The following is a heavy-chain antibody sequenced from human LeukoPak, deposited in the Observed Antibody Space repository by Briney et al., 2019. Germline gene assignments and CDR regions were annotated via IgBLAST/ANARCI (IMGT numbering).Heavy chain of an antibody. CDR3: ARMTPVAGNSDF. V-gene: IGHV3-30*02. D-gene: IGHD6-19*01. Sequence: PGGSLRLSCSSPGFTLSRSNLHWVRQTPGKGLEWVAFIRYDGGSEYYAESVRGRFTISRDNNKNTLFLQMKSLRPEDTGLYYCARMTPVAGNSDFWGQGTLVTVSS. CDR2: IRYDGGSE. J-gene: IGHJ4*02. CDR1: GFTLSRSN.